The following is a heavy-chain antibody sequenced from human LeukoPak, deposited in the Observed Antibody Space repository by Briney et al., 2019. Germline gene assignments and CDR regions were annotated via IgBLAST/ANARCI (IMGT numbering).Heavy chain of an antibody. CDR1: GGSISSSSYY. J-gene: IGHJ4*02. CDR3: ARSHGITMIVVL. CDR2: IYYSGST. V-gene: IGHV4-39*07. D-gene: IGHD3-22*01. Sequence: SETLSLTCTVSGGSISSSSYYWGWIRQPPGKGLEWIGSIYYSGSTYYNPSLKSRVTISVDTSKNQFSLKLSSVTAADTAVYYCARSHGITMIVVLWGQGTLVTVSS.